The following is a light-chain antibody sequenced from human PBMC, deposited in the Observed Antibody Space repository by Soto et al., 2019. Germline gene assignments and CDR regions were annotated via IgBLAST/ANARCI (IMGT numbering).Light chain of an antibody. CDR2: ASS. J-gene: IGKJ2*01. V-gene: IGKV1-39*01. CDR1: QSISNSY. CDR3: HQSYSTQYT. Sequence: DIQMTQSPSSLSASVGDRVTITCRASQSISNSYLNWYQQKPGQAPKLLIHASSSLQSGVPSRFSGSGSETDFTLSISSLQPEDFATYYCHQSYSTQYTFGQGTMLEIK.